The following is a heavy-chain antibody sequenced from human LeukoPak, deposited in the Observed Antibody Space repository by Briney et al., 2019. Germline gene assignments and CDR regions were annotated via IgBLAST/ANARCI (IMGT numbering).Heavy chain of an antibody. CDR3: ARGWELLPDY. V-gene: IGHV3-74*01. CDR1: GFTLSSYW. J-gene: IGHJ4*02. CDR2: INSDGSKA. Sequence: GGSLRLSCAASGFTLSSYWMHWVRQAPGKGLVWVSRINSDGSKASYADSVKGRFAISRDNAKNTLYLQMNSLRVEDTAVYYCARGWELLPDYWGQGTLVTVSS. D-gene: IGHD1-26*01.